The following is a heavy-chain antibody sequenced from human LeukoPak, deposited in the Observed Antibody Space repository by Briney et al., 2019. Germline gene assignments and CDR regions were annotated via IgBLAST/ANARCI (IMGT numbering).Heavy chain of an antibody. V-gene: IGHV3-23*01. CDR3: ARDVGFGGYSRGIFDY. D-gene: IGHD3-10*01. CDR2: IGGGGGGT. CDR1: GFALSSNA. J-gene: IGHJ4*02. Sequence: GGSLRLSCAASGFALSSNAMSWVRQAPGKGLEWVSAIGGGGGGTYYADSVKGRFTISRDNSKNTLYLQMSSLRAEDTAVYYCARDVGFGGYSRGIFDYWGQGTLVTVSS.